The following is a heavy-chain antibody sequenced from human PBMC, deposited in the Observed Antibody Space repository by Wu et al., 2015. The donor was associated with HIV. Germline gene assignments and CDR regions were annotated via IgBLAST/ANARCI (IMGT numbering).Heavy chain of an antibody. D-gene: IGHD3-22*01. Sequence: QVQLVQSGAEVKKPGSSVKVSCKASGGTFSSYAISWVRQAPGQGPEWMGRIIPIFGTANYAQKFQGRVTITADESTSTAYMELSSLRSEDTAVYYCARGGAPYYYDSSGYYRHHDAFDIWAKGQWSRLF. CDR1: GGTFSSYA. J-gene: IGHJ3*02. V-gene: IGHV1-69*13. CDR3: ARGGAPYYYDSSGYYRHHDAFDI. CDR2: IIPIFGTA.